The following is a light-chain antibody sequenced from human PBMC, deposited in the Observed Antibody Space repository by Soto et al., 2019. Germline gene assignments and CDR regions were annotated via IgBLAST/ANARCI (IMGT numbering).Light chain of an antibody. CDR2: GAS. Sequence: DIQMTQSPSTLSASVGDRVSITCRASQTISIWLAWYQQKPGKAPKLLINGASYLESGVPSRFSGSGSGTHFTLTISSLQPDDFATYHCQQYDSYPYTFDQGTKLEIK. CDR3: QQYDSYPYT. V-gene: IGKV1-5*03. CDR1: QTISIW. J-gene: IGKJ2*01.